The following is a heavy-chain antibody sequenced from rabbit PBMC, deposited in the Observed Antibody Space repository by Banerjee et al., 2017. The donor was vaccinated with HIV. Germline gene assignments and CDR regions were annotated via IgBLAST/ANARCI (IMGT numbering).Heavy chain of an antibody. CDR3: ARDTTWYYYGMDL. J-gene: IGHJ6*01. Sequence: QEQLEESGGDLVKPEGSLTLTCTASGFSFSSSYWICWVRQAPGKGLEWIACIYAGSSGSTYYASWAKGRFTISKTSSTTVTLQMTSLTAADTATYFCARDTTWYYYGMDLWGQGTLVTVS. D-gene: IGHD7-1*01. CDR2: IYAGSSGST. CDR1: GFSFSSSYW. V-gene: IGHV1S45*01.